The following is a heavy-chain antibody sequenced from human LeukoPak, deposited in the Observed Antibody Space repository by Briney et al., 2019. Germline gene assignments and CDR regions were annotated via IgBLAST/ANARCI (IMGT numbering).Heavy chain of an antibody. D-gene: IGHD3-10*01. V-gene: IGHV4-34*01. CDR2: INHSGST. Sequence: KPSETLSLTCAVYGGSFSGYYWSWIRQPPGKGLEWIGEINHSGSTNYNPSLKSRVTISVDTSKNQFSLKLSSVTAADTAVYYCARATSYGRGRYYYYYYYMDVWGKGTTVTVSS. J-gene: IGHJ6*03. CDR3: ARATSYGRGRYYYYYYYMDV. CDR1: GGSFSGYY.